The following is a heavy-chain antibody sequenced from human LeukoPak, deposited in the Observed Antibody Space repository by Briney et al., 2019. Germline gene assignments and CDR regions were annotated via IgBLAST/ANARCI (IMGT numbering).Heavy chain of an antibody. CDR2: IYYSGST. D-gene: IGHD3-3*01. CDR1: GGSISSYY. Sequence: SETLSLTCTVSGGSISSYYWSWIRQPPGKGLEWTGYIYYSGSTNYNPSLKSRVTISVDTSKNQFSLKLSSVTAADTAVYYCARVKKEWLSDAFDIWGQGTMVTVSS. V-gene: IGHV4-59*01. J-gene: IGHJ3*02. CDR3: ARVKKEWLSDAFDI.